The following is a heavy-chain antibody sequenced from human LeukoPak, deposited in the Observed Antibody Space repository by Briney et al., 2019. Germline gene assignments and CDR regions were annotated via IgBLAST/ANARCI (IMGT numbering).Heavy chain of an antibody. J-gene: IGHJ5*02. V-gene: IGHV4-4*02. CDR3: ARSYYDYVWGSYRSVS. Sequence: SETLSLTCAVSGGSISSSNWWSWVRQSPGKGLEWIGEIYHSGSTNYNPSLKSRVTISVDKSKNQFSLKLSSVTAADTAVYYCARSYYDYVWGSYRSVSWGQGTLVTVSS. CDR2: IYHSGST. CDR1: GGSISSSNW. D-gene: IGHD3-16*02.